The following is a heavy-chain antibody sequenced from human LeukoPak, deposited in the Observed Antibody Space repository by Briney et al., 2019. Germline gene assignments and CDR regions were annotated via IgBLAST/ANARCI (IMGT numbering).Heavy chain of an antibody. J-gene: IGHJ3*02. V-gene: IGHV3-7*04. CDR1: GFTFSSYW. CDR3: ARDNLGGLRWSHDAFDI. CDR2: IKQDGSEK. Sequence: PGGSLRLSCAASGFTFSSYWMSWVRQAPGKGLEWVANIKQDGSEKYYVDSVKGRFTISRDNAKNSLYLQMNSLRAEDTAVYYCARDNLGGLRWSHDAFDIWGQGTMVTVSP. D-gene: IGHD4-23*01.